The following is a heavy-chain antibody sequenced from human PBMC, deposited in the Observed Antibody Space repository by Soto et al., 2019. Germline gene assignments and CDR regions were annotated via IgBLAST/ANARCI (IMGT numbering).Heavy chain of an antibody. CDR1: GYSFTSYD. Sequence: ASVKVSCKASGYSFTSYDMNGVRQATGQGLEWMGWMNPKSGNTGHAQKFQGRVTMTMDTSISTAYMELNSLRSEDTAVYYCARAAASLDPWGQGTLVTVSS. CDR2: MNPKSGNT. D-gene: IGHD6-25*01. V-gene: IGHV1-8*01. J-gene: IGHJ5*02. CDR3: ARAAASLDP.